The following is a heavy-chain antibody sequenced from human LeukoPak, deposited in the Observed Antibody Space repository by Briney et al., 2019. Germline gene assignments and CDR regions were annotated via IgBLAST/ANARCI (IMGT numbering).Heavy chain of an antibody. D-gene: IGHD5-24*01. J-gene: IGHJ4*02. CDR3: ARQSMATAVGY. V-gene: IGHV4-38-2*02. Sequence: SETLSLTCTVSGGSISSGYYWGWIRQPPGKGLEWIGSIYHSGSTYYNPSLKSRVTISVDTSKNQFSLKLSSVTAADTAVYYCARQSMATAVGYWGQGTLVTVSS. CDR2: IYHSGST. CDR1: GGSISSGYY.